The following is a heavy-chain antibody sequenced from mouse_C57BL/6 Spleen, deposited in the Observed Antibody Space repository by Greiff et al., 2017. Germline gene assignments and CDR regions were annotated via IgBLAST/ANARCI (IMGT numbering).Heavy chain of an antibody. CDR2: IYPGDGDT. CDR1: GYAFSSSW. Sequence: QVQLQQSGPELVKPGASVKISCKASGYAFSSSWMNWVKQRPGKGLEWIGRIYPGDGDTNYNGKFKGKATLTADKSSSTAYMQLSSLTSEDSAVYFCARGIYYDYDGGYAMDYWGQGTSVTVSS. J-gene: IGHJ4*01. D-gene: IGHD2-4*01. CDR3: ARGIYYDYDGGYAMDY. V-gene: IGHV1-82*01.